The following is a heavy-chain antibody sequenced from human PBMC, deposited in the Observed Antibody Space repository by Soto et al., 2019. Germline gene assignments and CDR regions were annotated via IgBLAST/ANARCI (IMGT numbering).Heavy chain of an antibody. CDR2: INAGNGNT. CDR3: ARGTRAVAGNPPAPKFDY. J-gene: IGHJ4*02. D-gene: IGHD6-19*01. CDR1: GYTFTSYA. Sequence: QVQLVQSGAEVKKPGASVKGSCKASGYTFTSYAMHWVRQAPGQRLEWMGWINAGNGNTKYSQKFQGRVTITRDTSASTAYMELSSLRSEDTAVYYCARGTRAVAGNPPAPKFDYWGQGTLVTVSS. V-gene: IGHV1-3*01.